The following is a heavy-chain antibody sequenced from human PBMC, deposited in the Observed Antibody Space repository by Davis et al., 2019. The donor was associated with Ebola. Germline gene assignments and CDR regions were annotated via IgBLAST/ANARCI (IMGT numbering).Heavy chain of an antibody. V-gene: IGHV3-23*01. CDR2: IDGGDGTT. J-gene: IGHJ4*02. CDR3: VRGGWDNVMVVATIPLFDY. CDR1: GFTFSDYY. D-gene: IGHD2-15*01. Sequence: GESLKISCAASGFTFSDYYMSWIRQAPGKGLEWVSAIDGGDGTTYYADSVRGRFTISRDNSRKTLYLQMNSLRDDDTAVYYCVRGGWDNVMVVATIPLFDYWGPGTQVTVSS.